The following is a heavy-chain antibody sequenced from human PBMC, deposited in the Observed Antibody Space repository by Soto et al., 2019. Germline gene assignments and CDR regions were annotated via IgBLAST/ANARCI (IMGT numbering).Heavy chain of an antibody. CDR1: GGSISNYY. V-gene: IGHV4-4*08. CDR2: IYNSGST. Sequence: SETLSLTCSVSGGSISNYYWSWIRQPPGKRLEWIGYIYNSGSTNYNPSLRSRVTLSVDTSKNQFSLRLNSVTVADTAVYFCAGFVVPASRNSDFDYWGQGTLVTVSS. CDR3: AGFVVPASRNSDFDY. J-gene: IGHJ4*02. D-gene: IGHD2-15*01.